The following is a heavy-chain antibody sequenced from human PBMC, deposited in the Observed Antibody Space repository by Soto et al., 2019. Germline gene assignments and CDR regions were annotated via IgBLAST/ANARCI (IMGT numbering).Heavy chain of an antibody. CDR3: AHEVGLLWYGEFLDWFAP. CDR1: GFSLSTSGVG. CDR2: IYWDDDK. J-gene: IGHJ5*02. Sequence: QITLKESGPTLVKPTQTLTLTCTFSGFSLSTSGVGVGWIRQPPGKALEWLALIYWDDDKRYSPSLKSRLTVNKDRAKSQVVRTRTNMDPVDTATYGWAHEVGLLWYGEFLDWFAPWGQGALVTVSS. V-gene: IGHV2-5*02. D-gene: IGHD3-10*01.